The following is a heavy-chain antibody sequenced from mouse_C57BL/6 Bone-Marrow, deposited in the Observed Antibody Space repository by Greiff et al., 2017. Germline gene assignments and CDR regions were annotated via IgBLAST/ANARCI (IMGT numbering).Heavy chain of an antibody. J-gene: IGHJ4*01. CDR2: INPNYGTT. CDR3: ARGYDYDYAMDY. Sequence: VQLKESGPELVKPGASVKISCKASGYSFTDYNMNWVKQSNGKSLEWIGLINPNYGTTSYNQKFKGKATLTVDQSSSTAYMQLNSLTSEDSAVYYCARGYDYDYAMDYWGQGTSVTVSS. V-gene: IGHV1-39*01. CDR1: GYSFTDYN. D-gene: IGHD2-4*01.